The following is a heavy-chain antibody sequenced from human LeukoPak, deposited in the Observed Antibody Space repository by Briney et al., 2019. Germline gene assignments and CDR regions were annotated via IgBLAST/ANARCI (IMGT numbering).Heavy chain of an antibody. CDR2: IFYSGNT. D-gene: IGHD2-2*01. CDR3: TRRLFTNYFDY. J-gene: IGHJ4*02. V-gene: IGHV4-39*01. CDR1: GGSIINSNYY. Sequence: SETLSLTCTVSGGSIINSNYYWGWIRQPPGKGLEWIGNIFYSGNTYYNVSLKSRVSISVDTSKNQFSLKVSSVTAADIPVYFCTRRLFTNYFDYWGQGILVTVSS.